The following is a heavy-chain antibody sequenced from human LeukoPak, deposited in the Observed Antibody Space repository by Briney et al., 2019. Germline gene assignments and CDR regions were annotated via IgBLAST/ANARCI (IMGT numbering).Heavy chain of an antibody. CDR2: IYYSGST. CDR3: ARTGSTVTMLYPFDH. Sequence: SETLSLTCTVSGGSIRSYYWSWIRQPPGKGLEWIGYIYYSGSTNHNPSLKSRVSISVDTSKNQFSLKLSSVTAADTAVYYCARTGSTVTMLYPFDHWGQGTLVTVSS. CDR1: GGSIRSYY. V-gene: IGHV4-59*01. D-gene: IGHD4-17*01. J-gene: IGHJ4*02.